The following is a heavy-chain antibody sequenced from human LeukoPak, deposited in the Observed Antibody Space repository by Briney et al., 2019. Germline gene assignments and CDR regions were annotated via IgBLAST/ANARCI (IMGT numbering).Heavy chain of an antibody. CDR3: ARLTLERRNYYYYMDV. J-gene: IGHJ6*03. V-gene: IGHV4-38-2*02. D-gene: IGHD1-1*01. Sequence: PSETLSLTCTVSGYSISSGYYWGWIRQPPGKGLEWIGSIYYSGSTYYNPSLKSRVTISVDTSKNQFSLKLSSVTAADTAVYYCARLTLERRNYYYYMDVWGKGTTVTISS. CDR2: IYYSGST. CDR1: GYSISSGYY.